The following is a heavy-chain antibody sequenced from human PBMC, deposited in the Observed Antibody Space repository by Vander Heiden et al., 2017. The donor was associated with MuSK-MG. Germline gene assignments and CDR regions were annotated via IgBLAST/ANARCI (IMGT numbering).Heavy chain of an antibody. J-gene: IGHJ3*02. CDR3: ARDRGALTDAFDI. CDR2: VNPNSGGT. D-gene: IGHD3-16*01. CDR1: GYTFSDYF. V-gene: IGHV1-2*02. Sequence: QVQLVQSGAEVKKPGASVKVSCKASGYTFSDYFMHWVRQAPGQGLEWMGWVNPNSGGTNYAQKFQGRVTMTRDTSISTAYMELSRLTSDDTAVYYCARDRGALTDAFDIWGQGTMVTVSS.